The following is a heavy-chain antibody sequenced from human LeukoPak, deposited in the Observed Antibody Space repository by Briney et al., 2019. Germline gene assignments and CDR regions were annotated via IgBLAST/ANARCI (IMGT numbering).Heavy chain of an antibody. CDR2: IIPIFGTA. CDR3: ARDKPGGYHGDYRAPFDY. CDR1: GGTFSSYA. J-gene: IGHJ4*02. V-gene: IGHV1-69*13. D-gene: IGHD4-17*01. Sequence: ASVKVSCKASGGTFSSYAISWVRQAPGQGLEWMGGIIPIFGTANYAQKFQGRVTITADESTSTAYMELSSLRSEGTAVYYCARDKPGGYHGDYRAPFDYWGQGTLVTVSS.